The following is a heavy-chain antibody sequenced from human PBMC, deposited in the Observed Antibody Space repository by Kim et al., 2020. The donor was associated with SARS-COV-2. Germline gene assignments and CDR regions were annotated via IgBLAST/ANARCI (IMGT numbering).Heavy chain of an antibody. CDR1: GYTFTSYG. J-gene: IGHJ4*02. Sequence: ASVKVSCKASGYTFTSYGISWVRQAPGQGLEWMGWISAYNGNTNYAQKLQGRVTMTTDTSTSTAYMELRSLRSDDTAVYYCARAGLLERFWSGYRPPDYWGQGTLVTVSS. CDR3: ARAGLLERFWSGYRPPDY. D-gene: IGHD3-3*01. V-gene: IGHV1-18*01. CDR2: ISAYNGNT.